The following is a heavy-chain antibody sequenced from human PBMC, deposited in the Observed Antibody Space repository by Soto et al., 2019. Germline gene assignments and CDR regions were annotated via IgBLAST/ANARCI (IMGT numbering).Heavy chain of an antibody. CDR3: AREYSSSSSFDY. Sequence: PSETLSLTCTVSGGSVSSGSYYWSWVRQPPGKGLGWIGYIYYSGSTNYNPSLKSRVTISVDTSKNQFSLKLSSVTAADTAVYYCAREYSSSSSFDYWGQGTLVTVSS. V-gene: IGHV4-61*01. CDR2: IYYSGST. D-gene: IGHD6-6*01. CDR1: GGSVSSGSYY. J-gene: IGHJ4*02.